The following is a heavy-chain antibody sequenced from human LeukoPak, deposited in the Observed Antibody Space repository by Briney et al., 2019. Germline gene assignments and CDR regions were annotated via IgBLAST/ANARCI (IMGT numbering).Heavy chain of an antibody. CDR1: GFTFSSYS. CDR2: ISSSSSFI. CDR3: ATKRLSGSCLFDY. J-gene: IGHJ4*02. V-gene: IGHV3-21*01. Sequence: PGGSLRLSCAASGFTFSSYSMNWVRQAPGKGLEWVSSISSSSSFIFYADSVKGRFTISRDNAKNSLYLQMNSLRAEDTAVYYCATKRLSGSCLFDYWGQGTPVTVSS. D-gene: IGHD1-26*01.